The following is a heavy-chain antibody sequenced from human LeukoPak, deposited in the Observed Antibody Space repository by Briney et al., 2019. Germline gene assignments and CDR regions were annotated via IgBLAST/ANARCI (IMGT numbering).Heavy chain of an antibody. J-gene: IGHJ4*02. D-gene: IGHD2-2*02. CDR1: GGSISSYY. CDR3: ARVTPDDCSSTSCYTTLVDY. V-gene: IGHV4-59*08. Sequence: SETLSLTCTVSGGSISSYYWSWIRQPPGKGLEWIGYIYYSGSTNYNPSLKSRVTISVDTSKNQFSLKLSSVTAADTAVYYCARVTPDDCSSTSCYTTLVDYWGQGTLVTVSS. CDR2: IYYSGST.